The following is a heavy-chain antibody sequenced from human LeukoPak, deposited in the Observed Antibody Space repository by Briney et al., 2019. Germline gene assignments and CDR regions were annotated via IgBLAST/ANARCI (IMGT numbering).Heavy chain of an antibody. V-gene: IGHV4-31*03. CDR1: GGSISSGGSY. D-gene: IGHD2-15*01. CDR3: ARGRSGGNPYY. Sequence: SQTLSLTCTVSGGSISSGGSYWSWIRQPPGKGLGWIGYIYYSGSTYYNPSLKSRVTISVDTSKNQFSLKLSSVTAADTAVYYCARGRSGGNPYYWGQGTLVTVSS. J-gene: IGHJ4*02. CDR2: IYYSGST.